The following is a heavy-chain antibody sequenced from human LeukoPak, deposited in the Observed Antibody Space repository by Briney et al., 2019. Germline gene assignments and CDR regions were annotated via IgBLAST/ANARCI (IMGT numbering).Heavy chain of an antibody. V-gene: IGHV3-7*01. J-gene: IGHJ4*02. D-gene: IGHD5-24*01. CDR3: ARETPRRGETRDGYR. CDR2: IKEDGSET. Sequence: GGSLRLSCAASGFTFSSYAMSWVRQAPGKGLECLANIKEDGSETYNADSVKGRFTISRDNPKNLLFLQINSLRVEDTAVYYCARETPRRGETRDGYRWGQGTVVTVSS. CDR1: GFTFSSYA.